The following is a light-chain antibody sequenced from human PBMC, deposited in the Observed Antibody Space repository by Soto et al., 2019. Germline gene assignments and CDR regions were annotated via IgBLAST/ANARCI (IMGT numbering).Light chain of an antibody. Sequence: EIVMTQSPATLSVSPGERAPLSCRASQSVSSNLAWYQQKPGQAPRLLIYGASTRATGIPARFSGSGSGTEFTLTISSLQSEDFAVYYCQQYNNWLYTFGQGTKVDIK. CDR1: QSVSSN. CDR3: QQYNNWLYT. CDR2: GAS. J-gene: IGKJ2*01. V-gene: IGKV3-15*01.